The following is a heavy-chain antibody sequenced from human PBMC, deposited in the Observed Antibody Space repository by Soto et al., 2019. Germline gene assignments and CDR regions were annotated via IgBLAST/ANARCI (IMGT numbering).Heavy chain of an antibody. D-gene: IGHD3-16*01. CDR2: ISYSGST. J-gene: IGHJ4*02. CDR3: VSSSAYPYDYFDQ. V-gene: IGHV4-39*01. CDR1: GDSISRSLYY. Sequence: KPSETLSLTCAVSGDSISRSLYYWDWVRQPPGKGLEWLGSISYSGSTHYNPSLKSRVTISVDTSKNQFSLKLSSVTAADTAVYYCVSSSAYPYDYFDQWGQGTLVTVSS.